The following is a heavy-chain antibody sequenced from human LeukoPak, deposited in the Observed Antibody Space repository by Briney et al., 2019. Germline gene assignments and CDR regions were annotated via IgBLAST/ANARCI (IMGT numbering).Heavy chain of an antibody. Sequence: GGSLRLSCAASGSTFSSYWMSWVRQAPGKGLEWVANIKQDGSEKYYVDSVKGRFTISRDNAKNSLYLQMNSLRAEDTAVYYCPRDLRFNYGYFFDNWGQGILVTVSS. V-gene: IGHV3-7*03. CDR1: GSTFSSYW. CDR2: IKQDGSEK. D-gene: IGHD5/OR15-5a*01. J-gene: IGHJ4*02. CDR3: PRDLRFNYGYFFDN.